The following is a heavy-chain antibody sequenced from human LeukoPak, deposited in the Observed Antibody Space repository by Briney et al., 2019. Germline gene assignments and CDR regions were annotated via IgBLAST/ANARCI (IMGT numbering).Heavy chain of an antibody. Sequence: SETLSLTCTVSGGSISSRSYYWGWIRQPPGKGLEWIATIYYSGSTYYNPSLKSRVTISVDTSKNQFSLKLSPVPPAETAVYYCLTAYSGRYFDLWGRGTLVTVSS. J-gene: IGHJ2*01. CDR2: IYYSGST. D-gene: IGHD2-15*01. V-gene: IGHV4-39*01. CDR3: LTAYSGRYFDL. CDR1: GGSISSRSYY.